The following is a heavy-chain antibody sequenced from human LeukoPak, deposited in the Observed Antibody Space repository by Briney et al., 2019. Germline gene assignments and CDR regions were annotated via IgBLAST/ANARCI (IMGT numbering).Heavy chain of an antibody. CDR3: AKEKTPWGYYYYYMDV. D-gene: IGHD3-16*01. V-gene: IGHV3-23*01. CDR2: ISGSASST. CDR1: GFTFSNYA. J-gene: IGHJ6*03. Sequence: GGSLRPSCAASGFTFSNYAMSWVRQAPGKGLEWVSAISGSASSTYHADSVKGRFTISRDNSKNTLYLQMNSLRAEDTAVYYCAKEKTPWGYYYYYMDVWGKGTTVTISS.